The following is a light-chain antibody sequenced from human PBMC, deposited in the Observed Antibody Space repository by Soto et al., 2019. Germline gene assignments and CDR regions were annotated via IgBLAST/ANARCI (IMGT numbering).Light chain of an antibody. J-gene: IGKJ1*01. CDR2: AAS. V-gene: IGKV1-39*01. CDR1: QSISSY. CDR3: QESYSTPWT. Sequence: DIQMTQSPSSLSASVGDRVTITCRASQSISSYLNWYQQKPGKAPKLLIYAASSLQSGVPSRFSGSGSGTDYTLTISSLQTEDFATCYCQESYSTPWTFGQGNKVEIK.